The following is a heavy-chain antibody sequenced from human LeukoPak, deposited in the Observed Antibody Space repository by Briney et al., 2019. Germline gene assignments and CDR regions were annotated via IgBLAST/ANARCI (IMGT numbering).Heavy chain of an antibody. D-gene: IGHD5-12*01. Sequence: SDTLSLTCTVSGGFISSYYWSWLRQPRGKGLEGIGYFYDSGSTNYNPSLKSRVTISVDKSKSQFSLKVISVTAADTAVYYCARVSGYDWGSFYDYWGQGTLVTVSS. CDR3: ARVSGYDWGSFYDY. V-gene: IGHV4-59*07. CDR2: FYDSGST. CDR1: GGFISSYY. J-gene: IGHJ4*02.